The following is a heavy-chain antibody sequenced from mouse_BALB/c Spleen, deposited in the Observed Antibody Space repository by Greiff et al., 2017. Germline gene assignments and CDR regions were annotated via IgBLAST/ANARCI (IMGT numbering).Heavy chain of an antibody. Sequence: EVKLVESGGDLVKPGGSLKLSCAASGFTFSSYGMSWVRQTPDKRLEWVATISSGGSYTYYTDSVKGRFTISRDNAKNTLYLQMSSLKSEDTAMYYCARRALRRSYYFDYWGQGTTLTVSS. D-gene: IGHD2-12*01. V-gene: IGHV5-6*02. CDR3: ARRALRRSYYFDY. CDR1: GFTFSSYG. CDR2: ISSGGSYT. J-gene: IGHJ2*01.